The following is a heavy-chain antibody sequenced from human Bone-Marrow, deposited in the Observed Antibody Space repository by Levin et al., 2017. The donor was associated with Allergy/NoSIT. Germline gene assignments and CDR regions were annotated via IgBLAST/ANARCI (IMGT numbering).Heavy chain of an antibody. CDR1: GFTFSNAW. V-gene: IGHV3-15*01. J-gene: IGHJ5*02. Sequence: PGGSLRLSCAASGFTFSNAWMSWVRQAPGKGLEWVGRIKSKTDGGTTDYAAPVKGRFTISRDDSKNTLYLQMNSLKTEDTAVYYCTTDLGSQSNWFDPWGQGTLVTVSS. D-gene: IGHD3-10*01. CDR2: IKSKTDGGTT. CDR3: TTDLGSQSNWFDP.